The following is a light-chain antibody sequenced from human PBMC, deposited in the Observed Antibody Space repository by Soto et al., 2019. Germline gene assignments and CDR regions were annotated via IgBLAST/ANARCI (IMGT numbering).Light chain of an antibody. CDR1: SSDVGGYNY. Sequence: QSALTQPASVSGSPGQSITISCTGTSSDVGGYNYVSWYQQHPGKAPKLMIYDVSNRPSGVSNRFSGSKSGNTASLTISGLPAEDEAEYYCSSYTSSSLYVFGTGTKLTVL. CDR2: DVS. J-gene: IGLJ1*01. CDR3: SSYTSSSLYV. V-gene: IGLV2-14*01.